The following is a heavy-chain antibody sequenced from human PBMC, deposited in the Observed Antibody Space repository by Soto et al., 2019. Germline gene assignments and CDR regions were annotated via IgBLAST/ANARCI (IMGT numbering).Heavy chain of an antibody. V-gene: IGHV4-59*02. Sequence: QVQLQESGPGLLKPSETLSLTCTISGGSVSTYYWSWIRQPPGKELEWIGLTSYSGNTNYNPSLKSRVAMAVVTSKNQLSLTLGSVTAAATAVYYCARDGVGPFDYWGQGTLVTVSS. D-gene: IGHD3-3*01. CDR2: TSYSGNT. J-gene: IGHJ4*02. CDR1: GGSVSTYY. CDR3: ARDGVGPFDY.